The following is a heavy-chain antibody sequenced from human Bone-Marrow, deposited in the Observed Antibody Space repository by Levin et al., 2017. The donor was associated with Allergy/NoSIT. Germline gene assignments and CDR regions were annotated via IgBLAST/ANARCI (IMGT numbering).Heavy chain of an antibody. Sequence: SGPTLVKPTQTLTLTCTFSGFSLSTSGVGVGWIRQPPGKALEWLALIYWNDDKRYSPSLKSRLTITKDTSKNQVVLTMTNMDPVDTATYYCAHRLGRYCSSTSCPLGVIPDAFDIWCQGTMVTVSS. CDR1: GFSLSTSGVG. CDR2: IYWNDDK. CDR3: AHRLGRYCSSTSCPLGVIPDAFDI. D-gene: IGHD2-2*01. V-gene: IGHV2-5*01. J-gene: IGHJ3*02.